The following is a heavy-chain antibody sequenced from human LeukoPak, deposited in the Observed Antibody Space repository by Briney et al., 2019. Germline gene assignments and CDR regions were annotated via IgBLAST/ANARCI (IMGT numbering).Heavy chain of an antibody. CDR1: GGSISSYY. J-gene: IGHJ6*03. CDR2: IYYSGST. CDR3: ARGAITMVRGVIETSYYYYMDV. D-gene: IGHD3-10*01. V-gene: IGHV4-59*01. Sequence: SETLSLTCTVSGGSISSYYWSWIRQPPGEGLEWIGYIYYSGSTNYNPSLKSRVTISVDTSKNQFSLKLSSVTAADTAVYYCARGAITMVRGVIETSYYYYMDVWGKGTTVTISS.